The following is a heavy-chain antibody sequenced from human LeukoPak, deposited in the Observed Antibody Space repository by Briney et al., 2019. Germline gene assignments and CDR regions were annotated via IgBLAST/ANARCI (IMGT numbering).Heavy chain of an antibody. D-gene: IGHD4-17*01. V-gene: IGHV3-30*18. Sequence: GGSLRLSCAASGFTFSSYGMHWVRQAPGEGLEWVAVISYDGSNKYYADSVKGRFTISRDNSKNTLYLQMNSLRAEDTAVYYCAKDILPRDYGDYAGVVWGQGTLVTVSS. J-gene: IGHJ4*02. CDR2: ISYDGSNK. CDR3: AKDILPRDYGDYAGVV. CDR1: GFTFSSYG.